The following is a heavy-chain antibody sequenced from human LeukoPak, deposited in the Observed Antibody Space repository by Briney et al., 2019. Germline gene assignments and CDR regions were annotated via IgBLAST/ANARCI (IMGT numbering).Heavy chain of an antibody. J-gene: IGHJ4*02. CDR3: TTVFGGLRFSRG. Sequence: GGSLRLSCAASGFNFTISWMSWVRQAPGRRLEWVGRIKSKIDGVTTDYAAHVKGRFTISREDSKNMLYLQMNSLKAEDTGVYYCTTVFGGLRFSRGGVQGTLVTVSS. V-gene: IGHV3-15*01. D-gene: IGHD3-16*01. CDR2: IKSKIDGVTT. CDR1: GFNFTISW.